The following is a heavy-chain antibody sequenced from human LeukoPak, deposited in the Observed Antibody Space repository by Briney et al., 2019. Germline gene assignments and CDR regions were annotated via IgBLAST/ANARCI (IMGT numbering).Heavy chain of an antibody. V-gene: IGHV4-39*01. CDR1: GFTFSSYSMN. CDR2: IYYSGHT. Sequence: GSLRLSCAASGFTFSSYSMNWVRQAPGKGLEWIASIYYSGHTYYNPSLKSRVTISVDTSKSQFSLELSSVTAADTAVYYCARLGYYDVLTGQRPFDSWGQGTLVTVSS. D-gene: IGHD3-9*01. J-gene: IGHJ4*02. CDR3: ARLGYYDVLTGQRPFDS.